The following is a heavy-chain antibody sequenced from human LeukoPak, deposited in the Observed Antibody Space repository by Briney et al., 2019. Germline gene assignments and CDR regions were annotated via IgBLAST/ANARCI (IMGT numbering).Heavy chain of an antibody. Sequence: ASVKVSCKASGYTFTGYYMHWVRQAPGQGLEWMGWINHNSGGTNYAQKFQGRVTMTRDTSISTAYMELSRLRSDDTAVYYCARMRWLQTVDYWGQGTLVTVSS. CDR3: ARMRWLQTVDY. D-gene: IGHD5-24*01. V-gene: IGHV1-2*02. CDR2: INHNSGGT. J-gene: IGHJ4*02. CDR1: GYTFTGYY.